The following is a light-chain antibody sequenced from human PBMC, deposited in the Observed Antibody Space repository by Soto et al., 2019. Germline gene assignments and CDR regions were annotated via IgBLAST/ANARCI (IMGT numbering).Light chain of an antibody. Sequence: QSALTQPPSVSGSPGQSVTISCTGTSSDVGSSNRVSWYQQPPDTAPKLMIYEVSNRPSGVPDRFSGSKSGNTASLTISGLQAEDEADYYCSSATTIHVLFGGGTKVTVL. J-gene: IGLJ3*02. V-gene: IGLV2-18*02. CDR1: SSDVGSSNR. CDR3: SSATTIHVL. CDR2: EVS.